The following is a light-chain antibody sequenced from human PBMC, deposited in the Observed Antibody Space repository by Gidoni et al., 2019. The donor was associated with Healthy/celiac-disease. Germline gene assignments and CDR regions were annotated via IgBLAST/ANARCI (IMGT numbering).Light chain of an antibody. CDR3: QQRSNWPPRVT. CDR1: QSVSSY. Sequence: EIVLTQSPATLSLSPGERATLSCRASQSVSSYLAWYQQKPGQAPRLLIYDASNRATGIPARFSGSGSGTDFTLTISSLEPEDFAVYYCQQRSNWPPRVTFXHXTKVDIK. CDR2: DAS. V-gene: IGKV3-11*01. J-gene: IGKJ3*01.